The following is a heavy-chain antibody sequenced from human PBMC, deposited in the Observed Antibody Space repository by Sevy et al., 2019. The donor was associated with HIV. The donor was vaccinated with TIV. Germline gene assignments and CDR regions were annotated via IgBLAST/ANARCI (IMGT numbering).Heavy chain of an antibody. CDR3: SREGCTRPHDY. CDR1: GFNFNIYS. J-gene: IGHJ4*02. Sequence: GGSLRLSCAVSGFNFNIYSMSWVRQAPGKGLEWVSTLSFGCGKINYANSVKGRFIISRDDSKNTLYLQMNSLRAEDTAVYFCSREGCTRPHDYWGQGTLVTVSS. V-gene: IGHV3-23*01. D-gene: IGHD2-8*01. CDR2: LSFGCGKI.